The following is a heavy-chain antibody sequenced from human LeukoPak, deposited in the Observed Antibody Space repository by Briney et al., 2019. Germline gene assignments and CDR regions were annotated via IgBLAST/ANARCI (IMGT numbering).Heavy chain of an antibody. CDR1: GGSISNRAYY. J-gene: IGHJ4*02. V-gene: IGHV4-39*01. Sequence: SETLSLTCNVSGGSISNRAYYGARIRQPPGKGLEWIGSVFYSGSTYSNPSLESRLTISVDTSKNQFSLKLSSVTAADTAVYYCARRDLRLWYDYWGQGTLVTVSS. CDR2: VFYSGST. D-gene: IGHD5-18*01. CDR3: ARRDLRLWYDY.